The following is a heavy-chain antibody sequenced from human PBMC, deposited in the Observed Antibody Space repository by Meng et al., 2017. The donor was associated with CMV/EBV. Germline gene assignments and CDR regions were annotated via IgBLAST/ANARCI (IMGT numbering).Heavy chain of an antibody. CDR1: RYTFTSYD. J-gene: IGHJ6*02. Sequence: ASVKVSCKASRYTFTSYDINWVRQATGQGLEWMGWMNPNSGNTGYAQKFQGRVTMTRNTSISTAYMELSSLRSEDTAVYYCARGRGTYYDFWSGYYGLTNSLYYYYYGMDVWGQGTTVTVSS. CDR3: ARGRGTYYDFWSGYYGLTNSLYYYYYGMDV. D-gene: IGHD3-3*01. CDR2: MNPNSGNT. V-gene: IGHV1-8*01.